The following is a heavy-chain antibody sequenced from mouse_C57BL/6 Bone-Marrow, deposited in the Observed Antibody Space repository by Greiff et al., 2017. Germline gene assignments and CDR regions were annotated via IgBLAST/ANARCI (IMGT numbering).Heavy chain of an antibody. CDR2: IDPSDSYT. Sequence: VKLQQPGAELVMPGASVKLSCKASGYTFTSYWMHWVKQRPGHGLEWIGEIDPSDSYTNYNQKFKGKSTLTVDKSSSTAYLQLSSLTSEDSAVYYCARSRGCAYWGQGTLVTVSA. J-gene: IGHJ3*01. V-gene: IGHV1-69*01. CDR3: ARSRGCAY. CDR1: GYTFTSYW.